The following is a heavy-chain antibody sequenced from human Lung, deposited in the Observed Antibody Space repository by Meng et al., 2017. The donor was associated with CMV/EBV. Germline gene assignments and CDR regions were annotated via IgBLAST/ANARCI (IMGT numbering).Heavy chain of an antibody. CDR3: ARGRIPNSKSPVRYYYPAMDV. J-gene: IGHJ6*02. Sequence: GESLKISCAASGFTFSEYYMNWIRQAPGKGLEWVSYISSSSSSIYYPDSVKGRFTISSDNADNSLYLQMNSLRAEDTAIYFCARGRIPNSKSPVRYYYPAMDVWGHGXTVTVSS. D-gene: IGHD6-13*01. CDR1: GFTFSEYY. V-gene: IGHV3-11*01. CDR2: ISSSSSSI.